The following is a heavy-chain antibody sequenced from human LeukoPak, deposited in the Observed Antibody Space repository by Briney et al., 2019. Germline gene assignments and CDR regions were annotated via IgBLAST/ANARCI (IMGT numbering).Heavy chain of an antibody. D-gene: IGHD1-26*01. Sequence: GGSLKLSCTVSGFAFSGYAMSWVRQAPGKGPEWVSSIGARGDVTYSADSVKGRFTISRDNSKRTLFLQMNSLRAEDTAVYYCAKVHYTASFPGSFPGRNYFDSWGQGSLVTVSS. J-gene: IGHJ4*02. CDR3: AKVHYTASFPGSFPGRNYFDS. V-gene: IGHV3-23*01. CDR1: GFAFSGYA. CDR2: IGARGDVT.